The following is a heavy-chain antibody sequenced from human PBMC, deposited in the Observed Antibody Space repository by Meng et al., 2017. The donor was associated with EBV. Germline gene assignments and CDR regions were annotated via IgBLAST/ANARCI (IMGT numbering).Heavy chain of an antibody. CDR2: LPSDGGNT. J-gene: IGHJ5*02. CDR1: GFTFSGYG. Sequence: VPFVWSGGGVVQRGRSLRLSCAASGFTFSGYGMFWVLQAPGKGPEWVVILPSDGGNTYYSASVKGRFNISRDNSKKTLYLQMNSLRAEDTAVYYCARDLSGRFDPWGQGTLVTVSS. V-gene: IGHV3-30*03. D-gene: IGHD1-26*01. CDR3: ARDLSGRFDP.